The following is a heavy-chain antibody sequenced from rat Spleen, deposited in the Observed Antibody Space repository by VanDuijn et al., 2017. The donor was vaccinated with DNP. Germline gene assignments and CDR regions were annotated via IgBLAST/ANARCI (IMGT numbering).Heavy chain of an antibody. J-gene: IGHJ1*01. V-gene: IGHV3-3*01. CDR3: ARELGDPYWYFDF. D-gene: IGHD5-1*01. CDR2: INSAGST. CDR1: GYSITSSYR. Sequence: EVQLQESGPGLVKPSQSLSLTCSVTGYSITSSYRWNWIRKFPGNKLEWMGYINSAGSTNYNPSLKSRISITRDTSKNQFFLQVNSVTTEDTATYYCARELGDPYWYFDFWGPGTMVTVSS.